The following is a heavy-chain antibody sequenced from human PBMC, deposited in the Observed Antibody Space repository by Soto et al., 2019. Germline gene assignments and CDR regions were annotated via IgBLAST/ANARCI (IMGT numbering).Heavy chain of an antibody. Sequence: QVQLVESGGGLVKPGGSLRLSCAASGFTFSDYYMSWIRQAPGKGLEWVSYISSSGTTIYYADSVKGRFTISRDNAKNSLYLQMTSLRPEDTAVYYCARVEVLSSRFDYWGQGTLVTVSS. CDR3: ARVEVLSSRFDY. D-gene: IGHD2-2*01. CDR1: GFTFSDYY. J-gene: IGHJ4*02. V-gene: IGHV3-11*01. CDR2: ISSSGTTI.